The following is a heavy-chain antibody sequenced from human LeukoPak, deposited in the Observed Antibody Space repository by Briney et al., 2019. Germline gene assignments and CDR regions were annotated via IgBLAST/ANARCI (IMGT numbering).Heavy chain of an antibody. CDR2: INTDGSTT. CDR1: GFTFSDYA. V-gene: IGHV3-74*01. Sequence: GGSLRLSCAASGFTFSDYAMSWVRQAPGKGPVWVSRINTDGSTTTYADSVKGRFTISRDNAKNTLYLQMNSLRVEDTAVYYCARGGVDSWGQGTLVTVSS. CDR3: ARGGVDS. J-gene: IGHJ4*02.